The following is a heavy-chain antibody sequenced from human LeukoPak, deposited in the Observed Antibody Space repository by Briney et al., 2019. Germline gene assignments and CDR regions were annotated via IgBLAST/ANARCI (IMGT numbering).Heavy chain of an antibody. D-gene: IGHD2-15*01. CDR3: AITPSEYCSGGSCYYYGMDV. Sequence: PGGSLRLSCAASGFTFSDYYMSWIRQAPGKGLEWVSYISSSGSTIYYADSVKGRFTISRDNAKNSLYLQTNSLRAEDTAVYYCAITPSEYCSGGSCYYYGMDVWGQGTTVTVSS. V-gene: IGHV3-11*01. CDR1: GFTFSDYY. CDR2: ISSSGSTI. J-gene: IGHJ6*02.